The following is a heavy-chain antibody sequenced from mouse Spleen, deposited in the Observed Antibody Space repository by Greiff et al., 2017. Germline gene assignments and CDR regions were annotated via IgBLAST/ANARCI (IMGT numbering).Heavy chain of an antibody. CDR3: TGVYYGSSYWFAY. Sequence: EVQLQQSGTVLARPGASVKMSCKTSGYTFTSYWMHWVKQRPGQGLEWIGAIYPGNSDTSYNQKFKGKAKLTAVTSASTAYMELSSLTNEDSAVYYCTGVYYGSSYWFAYWGQGTLVTVSA. V-gene: IGHV1-5*01. CDR1: GYTFTSYW. CDR2: IYPGNSDT. J-gene: IGHJ3*01. D-gene: IGHD1-1*01.